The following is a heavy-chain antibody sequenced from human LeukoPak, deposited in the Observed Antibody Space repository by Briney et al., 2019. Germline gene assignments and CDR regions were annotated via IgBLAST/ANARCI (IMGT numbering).Heavy chain of an antibody. CDR1: GFTVTSNY. J-gene: IGHJ4*02. V-gene: IGHV3-66*01. Sequence: PGGSLRLSCAASGFTVTSNYMAWVRQAPGKGLEWVSLIYRDGNTYDGSTYYADSVMGRFTISRDKSKNTLYLQMNSLRAEDTATYYCARAGLPVIGYFDYWGQGALVTVSS. CDR3: ARAGLPVIGYFDY. D-gene: IGHD2-21*01. CDR2: IYRDGNTYDGST.